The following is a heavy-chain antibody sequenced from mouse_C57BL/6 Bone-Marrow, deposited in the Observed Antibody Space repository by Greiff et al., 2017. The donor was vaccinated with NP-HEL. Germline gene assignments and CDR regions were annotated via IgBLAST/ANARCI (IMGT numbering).Heavy chain of an antibody. Sequence: EVKLVESGGGLVQPGGSLSLSCAASGFTFTDYYMSWVRQPPGKALEWLGFIRNKANGYTTEYSASVKGRFTISRDNSQSILYLQMNALRAEDSATDYCARYSGSGYFDVWGTGTTVTVSS. CDR1: GFTFTDYY. V-gene: IGHV7-3*01. J-gene: IGHJ1*03. CDR3: ARYSGSGYFDV. CDR2: IRNKANGYTT.